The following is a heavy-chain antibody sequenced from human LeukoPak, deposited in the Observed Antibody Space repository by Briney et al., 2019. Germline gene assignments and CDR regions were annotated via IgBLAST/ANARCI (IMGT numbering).Heavy chain of an antibody. CDR3: AELGITMIGGV. J-gene: IGHJ6*04. CDR1: AFSFNTYW. D-gene: IGHD3-10*02. CDR2: INQVGSSI. V-gene: IGHV3-7*01. Sequence: GGSLRLSCAASAFSFNTYWMGWVRQAPGKGLEWVANINQVGSSIYYVDSVKGRFAISRDNAKNSLYLQMNSLRAEDTAVYYCAELGITMIGGVWGKGTTVTISS.